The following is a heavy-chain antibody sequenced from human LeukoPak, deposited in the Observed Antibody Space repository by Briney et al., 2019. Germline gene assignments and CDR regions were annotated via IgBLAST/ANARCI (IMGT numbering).Heavy chain of an antibody. J-gene: IGHJ4*02. CDR2: IDPSDSYT. D-gene: IGHD3-10*01. V-gene: IGHV5-10-1*01. CDR3: ARHAFGEPNQLDY. CDR1: GYSFTSYW. Sequence: GESLKISCKGSGYSFTSYWISWVRQMPGEGLEWMGRIDPSDSYTNYSPSFQGHVTISADKSISTAYLQWSSLKASDTAMYYCARHAFGEPNQLDYWGQGTLVTVSS.